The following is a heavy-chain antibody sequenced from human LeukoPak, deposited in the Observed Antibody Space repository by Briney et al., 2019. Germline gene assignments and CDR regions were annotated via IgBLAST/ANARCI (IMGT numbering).Heavy chain of an antibody. CDR2: ISSSSSYI. Sequence: GVSLRLSCAASGNTCGDYYMSWLRQARGKRLEWDSSISSSSSYIYYADSVKGRFTISRDNAKNSLYLQMNSLRAEDTAVYYCARDRNSGSYTFDYWGQGTLVTVSS. V-gene: IGHV3-11*06. J-gene: IGHJ4*02. CDR3: ARDRNSGSYTFDY. D-gene: IGHD3-10*01. CDR1: GNTCGDYY.